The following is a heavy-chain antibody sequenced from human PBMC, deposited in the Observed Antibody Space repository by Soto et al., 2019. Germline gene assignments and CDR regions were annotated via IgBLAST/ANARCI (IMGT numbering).Heavy chain of an antibody. V-gene: IGHV3-74*01. CDR1: GFTFSSYW. D-gene: IGHD6-13*01. CDR3: ARDNIAAAAGYAKDYYYYYYMDV. J-gene: IGHJ6*03. Sequence: PGGSLRLSCAASGFTFSSYWMHWVRQAPGKGLVWVSRINSDGSSTSYADSVKGRFTISRDNAKNTLYLQMNSLRAEDTAVYYCARDNIAAAAGYAKDYYYYYYMDVWGKGTTVTVSS. CDR2: INSDGSST.